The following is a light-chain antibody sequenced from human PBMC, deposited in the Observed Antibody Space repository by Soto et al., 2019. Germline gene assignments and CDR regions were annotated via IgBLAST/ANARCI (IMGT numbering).Light chain of an antibody. Sequence: MHMSQSSSNLSASVGGNINITCRASQSVGTWVAWYQQKQGKAPKIMIYDASTLESGVPSRFSGSGFGTEFSLTISSLQTDDSATYYCQQYSTYSGTFGQGTKVDIK. J-gene: IGKJ1*01. CDR3: QQYSTYSGT. V-gene: IGKV1-5*01. CDR1: QSVGTW. CDR2: DAS.